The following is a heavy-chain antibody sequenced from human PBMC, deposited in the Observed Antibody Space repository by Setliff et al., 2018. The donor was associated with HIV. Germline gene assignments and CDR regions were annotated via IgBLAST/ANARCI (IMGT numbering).Heavy chain of an antibody. Sequence: SETLSLTCTVSVGSISSSSYYWGWIRQPPGKGLEWIGSIYYSGSTYYNRSLKSRVTISVDTSKIQFSLKLSSVTAADTAVYYCARSGYDPMPGAMAPILWYFDLWGRGTLVTVSS. V-gene: IGHV4-39*07. CDR3: ARSGYDPMPGAMAPILWYFDL. J-gene: IGHJ2*01. D-gene: IGHD5-12*01. CDR1: VGSISSSSYY. CDR2: IYYSGST.